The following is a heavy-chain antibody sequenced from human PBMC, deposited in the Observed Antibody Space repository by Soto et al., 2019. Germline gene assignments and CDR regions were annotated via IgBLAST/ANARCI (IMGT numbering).Heavy chain of an antibody. CDR1: GGTFNNYA. CDR2: IIPLFGTA. D-gene: IGHD1-26*01. Sequence: QVQLVQSGAEVKKPGSSVKVSCKASGGTFNNYAMSWVRQAPGQGLEWMGGIIPLFGTANYAQKFEGRVTITADKSTDTAYMELSSLKSEDTAVYSCARLIGEGYSGTYALDYWGQGTLVTVSS. J-gene: IGHJ4*02. CDR3: ARLIGEGYSGTYALDY. V-gene: IGHV1-69*06.